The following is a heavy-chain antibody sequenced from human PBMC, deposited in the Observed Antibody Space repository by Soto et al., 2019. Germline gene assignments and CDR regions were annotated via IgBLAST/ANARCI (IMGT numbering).Heavy chain of an antibody. Sequence: QVQLEQSGAEVKKPGASVKVSCKASGYTFTRYCSTWVRQAPGQGLECMGRISTYNGNTNYAQKRQGRVTMTAATSTTTAYRELRSLTSDDPAVYYCARAPGYSPDRGAFDLWSQGTVVTVSS. D-gene: IGHD6-13*01. J-gene: IGHJ3*01. CDR1: GYTFTRYC. V-gene: IGHV1-18*01. CDR2: ISTYNGNT. CDR3: ARAPGYSPDRGAFDL.